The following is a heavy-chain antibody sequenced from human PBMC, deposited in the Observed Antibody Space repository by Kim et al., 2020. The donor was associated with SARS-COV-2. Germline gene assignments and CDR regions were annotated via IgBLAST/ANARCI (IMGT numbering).Heavy chain of an antibody. CDR1: GGTFSSYT. V-gene: IGHV1-69*04. Sequence: SVKVSCKASGGTFSSYTISWVRQAPGQGLEWMGRIIPILGIANYAQKFQGRVTITADKSTSTAYMELRSLRSEDTAVYYCARDGPNEDGYNQLDYWGQGTLVTVSS. CDR2: IIPILGIA. D-gene: IGHD5-12*01. CDR3: ARDGPNEDGYNQLDY. J-gene: IGHJ4*02.